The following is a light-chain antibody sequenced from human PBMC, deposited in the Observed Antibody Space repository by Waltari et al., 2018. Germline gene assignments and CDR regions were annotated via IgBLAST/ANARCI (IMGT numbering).Light chain of an antibody. CDR3: QSYDRNLVV. CDR1: SPHIGAGYD. Sequence: QSVLTQPPSMSVAPGQRVTSSCTGSSPHIGAGYDVHCYQQLPGTAPKPLIYGNNNRPSGVPDRFSAYKSDISASLAITGLQAEDEADYYCQSYDRNLVVFGGGTKLTVL. J-gene: IGLJ2*01. CDR2: GNN. V-gene: IGLV1-40*01.